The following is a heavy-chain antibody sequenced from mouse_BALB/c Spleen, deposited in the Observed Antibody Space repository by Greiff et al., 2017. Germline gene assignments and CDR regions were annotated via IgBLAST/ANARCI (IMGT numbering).Heavy chain of an antibody. Sequence: VQLVKSGGGLVQPGGSRKLSCAASGFSFSSFWMHWVRQAPEKGLEWVAYISSGSSTIYYADTVKGRFTISRDNPKNTLFLQMTSLRSEDTAMYYCARAGYDYDAWFAYWGQGTLVTVSA. CDR3: ARAGYDYDAWFAY. J-gene: IGHJ3*01. CDR1: GFSFSSFW. V-gene: IGHV5-17*02. CDR2: ISSGSSTI. D-gene: IGHD2-4*01.